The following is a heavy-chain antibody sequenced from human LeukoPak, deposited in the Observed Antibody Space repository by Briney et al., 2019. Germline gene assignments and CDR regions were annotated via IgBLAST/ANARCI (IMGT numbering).Heavy chain of an antibody. Sequence: SSETLSLTCTVSGGPISSSSYYWGWSRQPPGQGLEWIGSIYYSGTTYYTPSLKSRVTISVDTSKNQFSLKLSSVTAADTAVYYCARGSNRREGSTRPYNWFDPCGQGTLVTVSS. V-gene: IGHV4-39*07. CDR1: GGPISSSSYY. J-gene: IGHJ5*02. CDR2: IYYSGTT. CDR3: ARGSNRREGSTRPYNWFDP. D-gene: IGHD2/OR15-2a*01.